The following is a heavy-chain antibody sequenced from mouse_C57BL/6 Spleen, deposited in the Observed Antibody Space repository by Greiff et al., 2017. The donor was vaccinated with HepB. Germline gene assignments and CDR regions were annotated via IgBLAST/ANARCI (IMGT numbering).Heavy chain of an antibody. CDR2: ISDGGSYT. Sequence: EVMLVESGGGLVKPGGSLKLSCAASGFTFSSYAMSWVRQTPEKRLEWVATISDGGSYTYYPDNVKGRFTISRDNAKNNLYLQMSHLKSEDTAMYYCASLSVTTGFAYWGQGTLVTVSA. V-gene: IGHV5-4*03. CDR3: ASLSVTTGFAY. D-gene: IGHD2-2*01. CDR1: GFTFSSYA. J-gene: IGHJ3*01.